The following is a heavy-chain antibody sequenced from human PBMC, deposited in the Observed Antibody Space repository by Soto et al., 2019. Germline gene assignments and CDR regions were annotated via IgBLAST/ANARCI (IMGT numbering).Heavy chain of an antibody. CDR2: MYNSGST. D-gene: IGHD3-10*01. J-gene: IGHJ4*02. V-gene: IGHV4-59*08. CDR3: ASMGYHYGSGSYPLDY. CDR1: GGSISSYY. Sequence: QVQLQESGPGLVKPSETLSLTCTVSGGSISSYYWTWIRQPPGKGLEWIGFMYNSGSTHYNPSLTSRVTISLDTYNNQCSLNLRSVTAADTAVYYCASMGYHYGSGSYPLDYWGQGTLVTVSS.